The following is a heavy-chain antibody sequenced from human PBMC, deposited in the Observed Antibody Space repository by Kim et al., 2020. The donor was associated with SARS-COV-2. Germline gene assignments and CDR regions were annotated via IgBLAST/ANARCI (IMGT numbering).Heavy chain of an antibody. CDR3: ARVRIAARHLGLGYYYYYYSMDV. V-gene: IGHV3-74*01. Sequence: GGSLRLSCAASGFTFSSYWMHWVRQAPGKGLVWVSRINSAGSSTSYADSVKGRFTISRDNAKNTLSLQMNSLRAEDTAVYYCARVRIAARHLGLGYYYYYYSMDVWGQGTTVTVSS. J-gene: IGHJ6*02. D-gene: IGHD6-6*01. CDR1: GFTFSSYW. CDR2: INSAGSST.